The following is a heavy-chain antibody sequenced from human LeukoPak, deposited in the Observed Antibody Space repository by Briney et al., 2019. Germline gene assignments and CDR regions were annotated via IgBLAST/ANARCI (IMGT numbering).Heavy chain of an antibody. V-gene: IGHV3-72*01. CDR3: ANFFGYNFGY. Sequence: PGGSLRLSCATSGLTFSDNYIDWVRQAPGKGLEWVARSKNKENGYITEYAASVEGRFTISRDDSKKSVFLQMNSLKTEDTAVYYFANFFGYNFGYWGQGTLVTVSS. CDR2: SKNKENGYIT. CDR1: GLTFSDNY. D-gene: IGHD5-24*01. J-gene: IGHJ4*02.